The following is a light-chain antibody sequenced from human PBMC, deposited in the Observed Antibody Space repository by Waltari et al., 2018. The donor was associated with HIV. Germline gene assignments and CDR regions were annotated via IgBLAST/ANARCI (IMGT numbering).Light chain of an antibody. Sequence: QSGLTQPPSVSGPPGQDVTIPCPGGSSNIGAGYDVPWYQQLPGTAPKLPIYGTSNRPSGVSERFSGSKSGASASLAITGLQAEDEADYYCQAYDRSLDGVFGTGTKVTVL. CDR1: SSNIGAGYD. CDR3: QAYDRSLDGV. V-gene: IGLV1-40*01. CDR2: GTS. J-gene: IGLJ1*01.